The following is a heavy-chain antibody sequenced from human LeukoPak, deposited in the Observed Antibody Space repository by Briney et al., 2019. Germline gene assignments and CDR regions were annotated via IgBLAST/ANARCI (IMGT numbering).Heavy chain of an antibody. CDR2: IIPILGIA. J-gene: IGHJ4*02. CDR3: ARSVTGRCYDQYYFDY. CDR1: GGTFSSYA. V-gene: IGHV1-69*04. Sequence: SVKVSCKASGGTFSSYAISWVRQAPGQGLEWMGRIIPILGIANYAQKFQGRVTITADKSTSTAYMELSSLRSEDTAVYYCARSVTGRCYDQYYFDYWGQGTLVTVSS. D-gene: IGHD4-4*01.